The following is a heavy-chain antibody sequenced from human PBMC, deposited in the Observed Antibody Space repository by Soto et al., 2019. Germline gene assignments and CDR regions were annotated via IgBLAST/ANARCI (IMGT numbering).Heavy chain of an antibody. J-gene: IGHJ3*02. CDR2: ISAYNGNT. D-gene: IGHD3-22*01. CDR1: GYTFTSYG. CDR3: ARDTPIYYDSSGYYHGDAFDI. Sequence: GASVKVSCKASGYTFTSYGISWVRQAPGQGLAWMGWISAYNGNTNYAQKLQGRVTMTTDTSTSTACMELRSLRSDDTAVYYCARDTPIYYDSSGYYHGDAFDIWGQGTMVTVS. V-gene: IGHV1-18*04.